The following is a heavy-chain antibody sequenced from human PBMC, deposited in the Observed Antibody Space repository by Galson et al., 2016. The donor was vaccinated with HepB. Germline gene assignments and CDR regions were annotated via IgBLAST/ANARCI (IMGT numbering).Heavy chain of an antibody. CDR2: IRSKANSYAT. D-gene: IGHD3-9*01. Sequence: SLRLSCAASGFTFSGSAMHWVRQASGKGLEWVGRIRSKANSYATAYAASVKGRFTISRDDSKNTAYPQMNSLKTEDTAVYYCTRHGNYDILTGYYDYWGQGTLVTVSS. J-gene: IGHJ4*02. CDR1: GFTFSGSA. V-gene: IGHV3-73*01. CDR3: TRHGNYDILTGYYDY.